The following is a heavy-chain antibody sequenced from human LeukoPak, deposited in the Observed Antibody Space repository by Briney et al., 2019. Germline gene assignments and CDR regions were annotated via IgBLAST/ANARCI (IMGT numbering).Heavy chain of an antibody. D-gene: IGHD5-24*01. J-gene: IGHJ4*02. Sequence: PSETLSLTCTVSGXSMSSYYWSWIPQPPGKGLEWMGYIYYSGSTKYNPSLKSRVTISVDTSKNQFSLKLGSVTAADTAVYYCARGARAGYNLEPFDYWGQGTLVTVSS. V-gene: IGHV4-59*08. CDR1: GXSMSSYY. CDR2: IYYSGST. CDR3: ARGARAGYNLEPFDY.